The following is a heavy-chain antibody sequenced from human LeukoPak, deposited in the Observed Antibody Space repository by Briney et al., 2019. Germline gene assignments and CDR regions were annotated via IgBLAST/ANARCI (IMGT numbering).Heavy chain of an antibody. J-gene: IGHJ4*02. CDR2: INPDSGGT. Sequence: ASVKVSCKASGYTFTGYYMHWVRQAPGQGLEWMGWINPDSGGTNYAQNFQGRVTMTRDASISTAYMELSRLRSDDTAVYYCARVPGRYFDSWGQGTLVTVSS. CDR3: ARVPGRYFDS. V-gene: IGHV1-2*02. D-gene: IGHD3-9*01. CDR1: GYTFTGYY.